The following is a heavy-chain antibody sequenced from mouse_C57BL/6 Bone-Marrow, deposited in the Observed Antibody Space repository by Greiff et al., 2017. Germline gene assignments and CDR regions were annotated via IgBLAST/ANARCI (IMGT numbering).Heavy chain of an antibody. J-gene: IGHJ3*01. Sequence: EVKLMESGGGLVQPGGSLKLSCAASGFTFSDYYMYWVRQTPEKRLEWVAYISNGGGSTYYPDTVKGRFTISRDNAKNTLYLQMSRLKSEDTAMYYCARPPIYDGYYSWFAYWGQGTLVTVSA. D-gene: IGHD2-3*01. CDR2: ISNGGGST. CDR3: ARPPIYDGYYSWFAY. CDR1: GFTFSDYY. V-gene: IGHV5-12*01.